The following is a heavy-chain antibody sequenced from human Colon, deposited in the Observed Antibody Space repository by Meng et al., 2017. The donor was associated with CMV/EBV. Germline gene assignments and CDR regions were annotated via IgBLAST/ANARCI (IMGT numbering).Heavy chain of an antibody. CDR3: ARGPVGVHTYGTYDY. J-gene: IGHJ4*02. Sequence: GSLNGYYWSWIRQAPGKGLECIGEMNHVGVANYNPSLKSRVDMTVDTANNKFSLRMTSMTAADTGVYFCARGPVGVHTYGTYDYWGQGILVTVSS. CDR1: GSLNGYY. D-gene: IGHD3-10*01. CDR2: MNHVGVA. V-gene: IGHV4-34*01.